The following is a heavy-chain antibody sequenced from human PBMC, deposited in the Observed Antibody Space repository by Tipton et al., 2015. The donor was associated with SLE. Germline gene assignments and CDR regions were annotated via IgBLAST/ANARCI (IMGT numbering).Heavy chain of an antibody. CDR1: GGSISSYY. D-gene: IGHD3-22*01. CDR3: AREPYYYDSSGYYVSWFDP. J-gene: IGHJ5*02. CDR2: IYTSGGT. Sequence: TLSLTCTVSGGSISSYYWSWIRQPPGKGLEWIGYIYTSGGTNYNPSLKSRVTISVDTSKNQFSLKLSSVTAADTAVYYCAREPYYYDSSGYYVSWFDPWGQGTLVTVSS. V-gene: IGHV4-4*08.